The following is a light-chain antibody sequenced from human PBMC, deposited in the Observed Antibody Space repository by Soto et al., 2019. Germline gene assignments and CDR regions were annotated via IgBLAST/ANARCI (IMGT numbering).Light chain of an antibody. J-gene: IGKJ1*01. CDR3: LQDINDPWT. CDR2: GAS. CDR1: QDIGHS. V-gene: IGKV1-6*02. Sequence: IQMTQSPSSLSASVGDRVTISCRASQDIGHSLGWYQQKPGKPPKVLIYGASTLQSGVPPWFSGSGSGTDFTLAISSLQPEDSATYYCLQDINDPWTFGQGTKVEIK.